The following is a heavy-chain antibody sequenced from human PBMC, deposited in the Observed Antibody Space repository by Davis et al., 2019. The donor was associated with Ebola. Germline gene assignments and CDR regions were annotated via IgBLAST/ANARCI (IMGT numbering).Heavy chain of an antibody. CDR3: ARDGAAAGYD. CDR2: IKQDGSEK. V-gene: IGHV3-7*01. D-gene: IGHD6-13*01. J-gene: IGHJ4*02. CDR1: GSTFSGSA. Sequence: GGSLRLSCAASGSTFSGSAMHWVRQAPGKGLEWVANIKQDGSEKYYVDSVKGRFTISRDNAKNSLYLQMNSLRAEDTAVYYCARDGAAAGYDWGQGTLVTVSS.